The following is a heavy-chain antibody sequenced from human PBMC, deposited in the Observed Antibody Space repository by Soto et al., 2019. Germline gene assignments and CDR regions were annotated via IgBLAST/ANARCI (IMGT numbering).Heavy chain of an antibody. D-gene: IGHD2-21*01. V-gene: IGHV3-7*01. J-gene: IGHJ4*02. Sequence: CLRLPCAACPFRPSSYRMIILRQAPGKGLEGVANIKGDGSEDYYVDSVKGRFTISRDNAKNSLFLQMSSLRAEDTAVYYCARSYCPGECYLGSDYWGQGP. CDR3: ARSYCPGECYLGSDY. CDR1: PFRPSSYR. CDR2: IKGDGSED.